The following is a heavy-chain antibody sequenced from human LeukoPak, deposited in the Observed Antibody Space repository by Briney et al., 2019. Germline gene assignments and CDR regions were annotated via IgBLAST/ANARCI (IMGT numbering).Heavy chain of an antibody. D-gene: IGHD3-22*01. Sequence: GGSLRLSCAASGFTFSSYAMSWVRQAPGKGLEWVSAISGSGGSTYYADSVKGRFTISRDNSKNTLYLQMNSLRAEDTAVHYCAKENLSYYYDSSGYYPPDYWGQGTLVTVSS. CDR1: GFTFSSYA. V-gene: IGHV3-23*01. CDR3: AKENLSYYYDSSGYYPPDY. J-gene: IGHJ4*02. CDR2: ISGSGGST.